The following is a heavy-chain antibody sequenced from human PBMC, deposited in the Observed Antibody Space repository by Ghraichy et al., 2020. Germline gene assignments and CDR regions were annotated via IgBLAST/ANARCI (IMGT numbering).Heavy chain of an antibody. J-gene: IGHJ4*02. CDR3: ARGAGGAVAGLYYCDY. Sequence: GGSLRLSCAASGFTVSSNYMSWVRQAPGKGLEWVSVIYSGGSTYYADSVKGRFTISRHNSKNTLYLQMNSLRAEDTAVYYCARGAGGAVAGLYYCDYWGQGTLVTVSS. V-gene: IGHV3-53*04. CDR2: IYSGGST. D-gene: IGHD6-19*01. CDR1: GFTVSSNY.